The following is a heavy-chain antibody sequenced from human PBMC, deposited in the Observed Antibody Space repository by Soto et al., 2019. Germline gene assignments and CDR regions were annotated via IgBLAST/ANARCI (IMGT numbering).Heavy chain of an antibody. CDR1: GFTFDDYG. D-gene: IGHD4-17*01. V-gene: IGHV3-20*04. CDR2: INWNGGST. CDR3: AYPTRYSGDYASNAFDI. J-gene: IGHJ3*02. Sequence: EVQLVESGGGVVRPGGSLRLSCAASGFTFDDYGMSWVRQAPGKGLEWVSGINWNGGSTGYADSVKGRFTISRDNAKNSVYLQMNSLRAEDTALYYCAYPTRYSGDYASNAFDIWGQGTMVTVSS.